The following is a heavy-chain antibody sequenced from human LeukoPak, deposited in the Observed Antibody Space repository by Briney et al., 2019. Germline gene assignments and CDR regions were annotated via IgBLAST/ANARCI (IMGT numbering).Heavy chain of an antibody. CDR2: IIPIFGTA. V-gene: IGHV1-69*05. Sequence: SVKVSCKASGGTFSSYAISWVRQAPGQGLEWMGRIIPIFGTANYAQKFQGRVTITTDESTSTAYMELSSLRSEDTAVYYCARGAGSSWYVDYFDYWGQGTLSPSPQ. D-gene: IGHD6-13*01. CDR1: GGTFSSYA. J-gene: IGHJ4*02. CDR3: ARGAGSSWYVDYFDY.